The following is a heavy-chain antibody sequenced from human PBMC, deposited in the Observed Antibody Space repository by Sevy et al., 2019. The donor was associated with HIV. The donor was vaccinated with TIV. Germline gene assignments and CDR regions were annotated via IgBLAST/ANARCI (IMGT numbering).Heavy chain of an antibody. V-gene: IGHV3-21*01. CDR2: ISSSSTYI. CDR1: GFTFSSYN. D-gene: IGHD2-15*01. CDR3: ASVAVAATRGTLEY. J-gene: IGHJ4*02. Sequence: GGSLRLSCAASGFTFSSYNMNWVRQAPGKGLEWVSFISSSSTYIYYADSVKGRFTTSRYNANNSLYLQMNSPGAEDTAGYYCASVAVAATRGTLEYWGQGTLVTVSS.